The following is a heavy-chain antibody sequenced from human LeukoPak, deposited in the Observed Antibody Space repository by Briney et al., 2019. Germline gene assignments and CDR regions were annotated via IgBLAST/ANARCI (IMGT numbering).Heavy chain of an antibody. CDR1: GFTFSSNA. J-gene: IGHJ4*02. D-gene: IGHD3-22*01. V-gene: IGHV3-21*01. CDR3: ARIDYYDSSGLFDY. CDR2: ISETSSHT. Sequence: GGSLRLSCAASGFTFSSNAMTWVRQAPGQGLEWVSSISETSSHTFYADSVKGRFTISRDNAKNSLYLQMNSLRAEDTAVYYCARIDYYDSSGLFDYWGQGTLVTVSS.